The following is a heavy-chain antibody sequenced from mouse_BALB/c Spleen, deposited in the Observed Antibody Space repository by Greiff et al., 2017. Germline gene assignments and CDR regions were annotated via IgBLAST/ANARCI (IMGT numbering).Heavy chain of an antibody. CDR3: ARQKLGWSAY. V-gene: IGHV1-7*01. CDR1: GYTFTSYW. D-gene: IGHD4-1*01. Sequence: VQLQQSGAELAKPGASVKMSCKASGYTFTSYWMHWVKQRPGQGLEWIGYINPSTGYTEYNQKFKDKATLTADKSSSTAYMQLSSLTSEDSAVYYCARQKLGWSAYWGQGTLVTVSA. J-gene: IGHJ3*01. CDR2: INPSTGYT.